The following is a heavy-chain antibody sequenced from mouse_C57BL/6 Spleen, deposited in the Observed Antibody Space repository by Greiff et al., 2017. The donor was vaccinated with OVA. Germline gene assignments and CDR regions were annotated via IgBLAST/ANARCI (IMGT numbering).Heavy chain of an antibody. D-gene: IGHD4-1*01. CDR2: IDPSDSYT. V-gene: IGHV1-50*01. Sequence: QVQLQQPGAELVKPGASVKLSCKASGYTFTSYWMQWVKQRPGQGLEWIGEIDPSDSYTNYNQKFKGKATLTVDTSSSTAYMQLSSLTSEDSAFYYCASLLSGFDYWGQGTTLTVSS. J-gene: IGHJ2*01. CDR3: ASLLSGFDY. CDR1: GYTFTSYW.